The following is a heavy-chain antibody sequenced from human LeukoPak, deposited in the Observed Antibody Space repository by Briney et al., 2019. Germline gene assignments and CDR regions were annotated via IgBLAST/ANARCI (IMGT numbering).Heavy chain of an antibody. CDR3: ARDLYSRRMNYYGSGSYFAY. CDR2: INPSGGST. D-gene: IGHD3-10*01. V-gene: IGHV1-46*01. J-gene: IGHJ4*02. Sequence: ASVKVSCKASGYTFTSYYMHCVRQGPGQGLEWMGIINPSGGSTSYAQKFQGRVTMTRDTSISTAYMELSRLRSDDTAVYYCARDLYSRRMNYYGSGSYFAYWGQGTLVTVSS. CDR1: GYTFTSYY.